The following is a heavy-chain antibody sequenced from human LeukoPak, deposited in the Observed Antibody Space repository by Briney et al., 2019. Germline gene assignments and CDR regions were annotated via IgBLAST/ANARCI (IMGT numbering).Heavy chain of an antibody. J-gene: IGHJ4*02. CDR1: GYTFIGYY. Sequence: ASVKVSCKASGYTFIGYYMHWVRQAPGQGLEWMGIINPSGGSTSYAQKFQGRVTMTRDTSTSTVYMELSSLRSEDTAVYYCARWGIAATSPQGLDYWGQGTLVTVSS. CDR2: INPSGGST. D-gene: IGHD6-13*01. V-gene: IGHV1-46*01. CDR3: ARWGIAATSPQGLDY.